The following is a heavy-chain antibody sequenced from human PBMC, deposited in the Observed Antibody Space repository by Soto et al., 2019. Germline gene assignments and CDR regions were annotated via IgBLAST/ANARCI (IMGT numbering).Heavy chain of an antibody. D-gene: IGHD2-2*01. J-gene: IGHJ4*02. CDR3: ARSSIAKKIDY. V-gene: IGHV4-31*03. CDR2: VYYSGST. Sequence: QVQLQESGPGLVKPSQTLTLTCSVSGGSINSGGYYWTWIRQHPGKGLEWIGNVYYSGSTSYKPSLKRRVTRSIDTSKTHFSLKLSSVTAADTAVYYCARSSIAKKIDYWGQGTLVTVSS. CDR1: GGSINSGGYY.